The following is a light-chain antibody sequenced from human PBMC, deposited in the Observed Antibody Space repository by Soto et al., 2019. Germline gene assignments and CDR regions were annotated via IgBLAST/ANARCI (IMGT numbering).Light chain of an antibody. J-gene: IGLJ2*01. CDR2: DVS. V-gene: IGLV2-14*03. Sequence: QSALTQPASVSGSPGQSITISCTGTSSDVGGYNFVSWYQQHPGKAPKVMIYDVSNRPSGVSNRFSGSKSGNTASLTISGLQAEDEADYYCTSYTSSSTVVXGGGTKVTVL. CDR3: TSYTSSSTVV. CDR1: SSDVGGYNF.